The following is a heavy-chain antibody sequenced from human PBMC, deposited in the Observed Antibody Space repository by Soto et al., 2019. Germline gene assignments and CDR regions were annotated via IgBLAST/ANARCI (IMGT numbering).Heavy chain of an antibody. CDR2: ISGSGGST. CDR3: AKTPSHPTIFGVVITYNWFYP. J-gene: IGHJ5*02. CDR1: GFTFSSYA. Sequence: GGSLRLSCAASGFTFSSYAMSWVRQAPGKGLEWVSAISGSGGSTYYADSVKGRFTISRDNSKNTLYLQMNSLRAEDTAVYYCAKTPSHPTIFGVVITYNWFYPWGQGTLVTVSS. V-gene: IGHV3-23*01. D-gene: IGHD3-3*01.